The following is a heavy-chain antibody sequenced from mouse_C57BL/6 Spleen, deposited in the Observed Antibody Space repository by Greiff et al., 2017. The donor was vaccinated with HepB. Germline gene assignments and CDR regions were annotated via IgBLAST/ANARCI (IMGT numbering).Heavy chain of an antibody. CDR3: ARSGYYVSSLYYFDY. D-gene: IGHD1-1*01. J-gene: IGHJ2*01. Sequence: QVQLQQPGAELVRPGSSVKLSCKASGYSFTSYWMHWVKQRPIQGLEWIGNIDPSDSETHYNQKFKDKATLTVDKSSSTAYMQLSSLSSEDSAVYYCARSGYYVSSLYYFDYWGQGTTLTVSS. V-gene: IGHV1-52*01. CDR2: IDPSDSET. CDR1: GYSFTSYW.